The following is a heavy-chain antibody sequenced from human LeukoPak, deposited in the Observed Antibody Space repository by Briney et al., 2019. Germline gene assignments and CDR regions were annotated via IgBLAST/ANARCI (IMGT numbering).Heavy chain of an antibody. Sequence: PGGSLRLSCAASGFTFSPYWMHWVRQAPGKGLVWVSRIDSDGSSTTYADSVKGRFTISRDNAENTLYLQMNSLRAEDTAVYYCARDPSALAGYFDYWGQGTLVTASS. CDR2: IDSDGSST. D-gene: IGHD6-19*01. CDR1: GFTFSPYW. J-gene: IGHJ4*02. CDR3: ARDPSALAGYFDY. V-gene: IGHV3-74*01.